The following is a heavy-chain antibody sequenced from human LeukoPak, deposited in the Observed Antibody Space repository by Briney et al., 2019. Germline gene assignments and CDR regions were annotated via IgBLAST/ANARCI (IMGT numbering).Heavy chain of an antibody. V-gene: IGHV4-4*07. CDR2: ISSSGST. CDR3: ARYAVAGSNLYFDY. Sequence: SETLSLTCTVSGGSIDTYYWSWIRQPAGKGLEWVGRISSSGSTNYNPSLTSRVTMSVDTYNNQFSLKVTSVTAADTAVYYCARYAVAGSNLYFDYWGQGTLLTVSS. J-gene: IGHJ4*02. CDR1: GGSIDTYY. D-gene: IGHD6-19*01.